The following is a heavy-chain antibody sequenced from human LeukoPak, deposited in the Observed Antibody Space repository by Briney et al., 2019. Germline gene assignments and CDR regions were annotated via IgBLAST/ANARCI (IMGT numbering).Heavy chain of an antibody. Sequence: PGGSLRLSCAASGFTFSDYYMSWIRQAPGKGLEWVSSITSSSYIYYADSVKGRFTISRDNAKNSVFLQMNGLRAEDTAVYYCARSEWVGATTSWFDPWGQGTLVTVSS. CDR3: ARSEWVGATTSWFDP. CDR1: GFTFSDYY. CDR2: ITSSSYI. V-gene: IGHV3-69-1*01. D-gene: IGHD1-26*01. J-gene: IGHJ5*02.